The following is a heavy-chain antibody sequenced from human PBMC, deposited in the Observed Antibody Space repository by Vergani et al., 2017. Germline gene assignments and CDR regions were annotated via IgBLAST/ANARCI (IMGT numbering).Heavy chain of an antibody. CDR1: GFTFSSYA. J-gene: IGHJ5*02. CDR3: AKDPRGLRYFDWLSDWFDP. Sequence: EVQLLESGGGLVKPGGSLRLSCAASGFTFSSYAMSWVRQAPGKGLEWVSAISGSGGSTYYADSVKGRFTIARDNSKNTLYLQMNSLRAEDTAVYYCAKDPRGLRYFDWLSDWFDPWGQGTLVTVSS. V-gene: IGHV3-23*01. D-gene: IGHD3-9*01. CDR2: ISGSGGST.